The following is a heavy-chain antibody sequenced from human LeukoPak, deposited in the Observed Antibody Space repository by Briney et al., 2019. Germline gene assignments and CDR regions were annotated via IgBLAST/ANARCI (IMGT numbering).Heavy chain of an antibody. D-gene: IGHD1-26*01. Sequence: GGSLRLSCAASGFTFSSYEMNWVRQAPGKGLEWVSYISSSGSTRTYADSVKGRFTISRDNSKNTLYLQMNSLRAEDTAVYYCARYGSYPFDYWGQGTLVTVSS. J-gene: IGHJ4*02. CDR3: ARYGSYPFDY. CDR1: GFTFSSYE. V-gene: IGHV3-48*03. CDR2: ISSSGSTR.